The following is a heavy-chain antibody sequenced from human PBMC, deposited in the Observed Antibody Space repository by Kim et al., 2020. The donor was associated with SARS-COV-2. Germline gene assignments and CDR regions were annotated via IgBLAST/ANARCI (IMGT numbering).Heavy chain of an antibody. CDR2: INHSGST. V-gene: IGHV4-34*01. D-gene: IGHD6-13*01. CDR1: GGSFSGYY. J-gene: IGHJ6*02. Sequence: SETLSLTCAVYGGSFSGYYWSWIRQPPGKGLEWIGEINHSGSTNYNPSLKSRVTISVDTSKNQFSLKLSSVTAADTAVYYCARIAGYTNGMDVWGQGTT. CDR3: ARIAGYTNGMDV.